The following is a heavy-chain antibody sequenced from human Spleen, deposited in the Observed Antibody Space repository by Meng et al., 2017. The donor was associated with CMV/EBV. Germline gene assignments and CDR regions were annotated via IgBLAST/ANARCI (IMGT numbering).Heavy chain of an antibody. D-gene: IGHD6-6*01. J-gene: IGHJ6*02. CDR3: ARFSSSPYYYYGMDV. CDR1: GYTFTSYY. Sequence: ASVKVSCKASGYTFTSYYMHWVRQAPGQGLEWTGIINPSGGSTRYAQKFQGRVTMTRDTSTSTVYMELSSLRSEDTAVYYCARFSSSPYYYYGMDVWGQGTTVTVSS. CDR2: INPSGGST. V-gene: IGHV1-46*01.